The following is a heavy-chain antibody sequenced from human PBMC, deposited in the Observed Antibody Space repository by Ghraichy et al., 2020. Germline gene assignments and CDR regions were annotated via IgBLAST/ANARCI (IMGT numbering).Heavy chain of an antibody. CDR3: AKVSMFQGVIGSAYFDY. CDR1: GFTFSSYA. CDR2: ISYSGEDT. D-gene: IGHD3-10*01. Sequence: LSLTCAASGFTFSSYAMSWVRQAPGKGLEWVAGISYSGEDTSYADSVKGRFAISRDNSKSTLYLQMNSLKVEDTAVYYCAKVSMFQGVIGSAYFDYWGPGTLVTVSS. J-gene: IGHJ4*01. V-gene: IGHV3-23*01.